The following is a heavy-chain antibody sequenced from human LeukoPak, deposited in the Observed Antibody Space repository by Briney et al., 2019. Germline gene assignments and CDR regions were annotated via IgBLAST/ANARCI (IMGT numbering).Heavy chain of an antibody. Sequence: GGSLRLSCTAPGFPFNAYNMHWVRQAPGKGLEWVAVIWYDGSNKYYADSVKGRFTISRDNSKNTLYLQMNSLRAEDTAVYYCARASYCSSTSCLRRGAFDIWGQGTMVTVSS. CDR1: GFPFNAYN. J-gene: IGHJ3*02. CDR3: ARASYCSSTSCLRRGAFDI. V-gene: IGHV3-33*01. CDR2: IWYDGSNK. D-gene: IGHD2-2*01.